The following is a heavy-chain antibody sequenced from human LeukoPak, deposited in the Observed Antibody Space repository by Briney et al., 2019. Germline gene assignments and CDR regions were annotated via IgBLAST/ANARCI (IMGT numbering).Heavy chain of an antibody. Sequence: GGSLRLSCAASGFTFSDYYMSWIRQAPGKGLEWVSYTSSSGSTIYYADSVKGRFTISRDNAKNSLYLQMNSLRAEDTAVYYCARASSGYDTYYYYYMDVWGKGTTVTVSS. CDR2: TSSSGSTI. J-gene: IGHJ6*03. CDR3: ARASSGYDTYYYYYMDV. V-gene: IGHV3-11*04. D-gene: IGHD5-12*01. CDR1: GFTFSDYY.